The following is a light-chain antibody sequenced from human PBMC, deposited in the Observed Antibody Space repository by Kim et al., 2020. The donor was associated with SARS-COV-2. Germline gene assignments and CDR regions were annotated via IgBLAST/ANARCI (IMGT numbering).Light chain of an antibody. J-gene: IGLJ3*02. Sequence: VPSGQTATITWSGDELGDKYVYWYQKKPGQSPVLVMYQNDKRPSGIPERFSGSNSGNTATLTISETPALDEADYYCQTWDSSTGVFGGGTQLTVL. CDR1: ELGDKY. V-gene: IGLV3-1*01. CDR3: QTWDSSTGV. CDR2: QND.